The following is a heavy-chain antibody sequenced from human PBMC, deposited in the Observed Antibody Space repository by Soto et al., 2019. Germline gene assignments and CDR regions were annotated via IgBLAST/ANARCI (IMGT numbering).Heavy chain of an antibody. CDR2: IKSKTDGGTT. CDR1: GHTFSNAW. CDR3: VTISRSSPWGR. Sequence: EVQLVESGGDLVEPGGSLRLSCVTSGHTFSNAWMSWVRQAPGKGLEWVGRIKSKTDGGTTDYAAPVKGRFTISRDDSKRTLYLQMSSLETDDTAVYYCVTISRSSPWGRWGQGTLVTVSS. D-gene: IGHD1-1*01. V-gene: IGHV3-15*01. J-gene: IGHJ1*01.